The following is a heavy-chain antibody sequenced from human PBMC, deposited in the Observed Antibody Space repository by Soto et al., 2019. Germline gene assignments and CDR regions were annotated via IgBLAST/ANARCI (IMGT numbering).Heavy chain of an antibody. D-gene: IGHD4-17*01. J-gene: IGHJ4*02. CDR2: IYYSGST. V-gene: IGHV4-30-4*01. CDR3: ARHVRPRTTVNLIDF. CDR1: GGSISSGDYC. Sequence: SETLSLTCTVSGGSISSGDYCWSWIRQPPGKGLEWIGYIYYSGSTYYNPSLKSRVTISVDTSKNQFSLKLSSVTAADTAVYYCARHVRPRTTVNLIDFWGQGTLVTVST.